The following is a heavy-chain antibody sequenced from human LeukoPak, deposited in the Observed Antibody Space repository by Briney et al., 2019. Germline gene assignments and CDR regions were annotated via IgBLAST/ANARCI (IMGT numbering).Heavy chain of an antibody. J-gene: IGHJ4*01. CDR1: GFTFSVDT. Sequence: GGSLRHSSAVSGFTFSVDTTHCVRQAPGKGLEWVSLISGDGGSTYYADSVKGRFTISRDNSKNSLYLQMNGLRTEDTALYYCAKDISYYDILTGCSRPRWGFYYW. D-gene: IGHD3-9*01. CDR3: AKDISYYDILTGCSRPRWGFYY. V-gene: IGHV3-43*02. CDR2: ISGDGGST.